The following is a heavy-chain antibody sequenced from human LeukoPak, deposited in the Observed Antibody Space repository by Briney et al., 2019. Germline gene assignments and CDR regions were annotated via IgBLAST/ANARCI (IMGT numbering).Heavy chain of an antibody. CDR2: IYYSGST. CDR1: GGSISSSSYY. V-gene: IGHV4-39*01. J-gene: IGHJ4*02. CDR3: ASIGVITIFGVAQFDY. D-gene: IGHD3-3*01. Sequence: SETLSLTCTVSGGSISSSSYYWGWIRQPPGKGLEWIGSIYYSGSTYYNPSLKSRVTISVDTSKNQFSLKLCSVTAADTAVYYCASIGVITIFGVAQFDYWGQGTLVTVSS.